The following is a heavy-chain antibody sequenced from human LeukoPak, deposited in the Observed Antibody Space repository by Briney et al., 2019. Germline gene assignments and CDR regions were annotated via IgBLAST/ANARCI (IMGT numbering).Heavy chain of an antibody. CDR1: GGSISSYY. CDR3: ARVAEYYDFWSGYYKSWFDP. CDR2: IYYSGST. V-gene: IGHV4-59*01. D-gene: IGHD3-3*01. Sequence: SETLSLTCTVSGGSISSYYWSWIRQPPGKGLEWIGYIYYSGSTSYNPSLKSRVTISVDTSKNQFSLKLSSVTAADTAVYYCARVAEYYDFWSGYYKSWFDPWGQGTLVTVSS. J-gene: IGHJ5*02.